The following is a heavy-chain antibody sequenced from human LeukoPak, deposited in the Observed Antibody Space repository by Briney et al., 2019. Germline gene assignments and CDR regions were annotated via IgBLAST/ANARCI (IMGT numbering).Heavy chain of an antibody. CDR2: IYPRDGST. CDR3: ARDEISYSGYDFDY. Sequence: GASVTVSCTASGYTFTSNYIHWVRQAPGQGLEWMGMIYPRDGSTSYAQKFQGRVTMARDTSTRTVYLDVSSLRSEDTAVYYCARDEISYSGYDFDYWGQGTLVTVSS. CDR1: GYTFTSNY. J-gene: IGHJ4*02. D-gene: IGHD5-12*01. V-gene: IGHV1-46*01.